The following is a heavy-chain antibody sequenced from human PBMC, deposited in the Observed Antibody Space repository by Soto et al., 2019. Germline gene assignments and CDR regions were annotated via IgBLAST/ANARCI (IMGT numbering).Heavy chain of an antibody. CDR1: GFTFSSYG. CDR3: ARGLSVGWFDP. J-gene: IGHJ5*02. CDR2: IWYDGSNK. V-gene: IGHV3-33*01. Sequence: GGSLRLSCAASGFTFSSYGMHWVRQAPGKGLEWVAVIWYDGSNKYYADSVKGRFTISRDNSKNTLYLQMNSLRAEDTAVYYCARGLSVGWFDPWGQGTLVTVSS. D-gene: IGHD3-16*01.